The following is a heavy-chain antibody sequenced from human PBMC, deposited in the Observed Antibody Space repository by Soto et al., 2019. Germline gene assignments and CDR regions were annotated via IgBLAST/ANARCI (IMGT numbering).Heavy chain of an antibody. V-gene: IGHV3-73*01. CDR3: TRHVDCSGGSCYSGYYYYMDV. CDR2: IRSKANSYAT. Sequence: EVQLVESGGGLVQPGGSLKLSCAASGFTFSGSAMHWVRQASGKGLEWVGRIRSKANSYATAYAASGKGRFTISRDDSKNTAYLQMNSLKTEDTAVYYCTRHVDCSGGSCYSGYYYYMDVWGKGTTVTVSS. D-gene: IGHD2-15*01. CDR1: GFTFSGSA. J-gene: IGHJ6*03.